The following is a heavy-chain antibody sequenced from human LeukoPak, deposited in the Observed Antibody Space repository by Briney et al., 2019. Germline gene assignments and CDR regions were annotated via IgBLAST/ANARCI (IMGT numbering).Heavy chain of an antibody. Sequence: PGRSLRLSCAASGFTFSSYWMSWVRQAPGKGLEWVANIKQDGSEKYYVDSVKGRFTISRDNAKNSLYLQMNSLRAEDTAVYYCARTGRYSSSWYPDYWGQGTLVTVSS. CDR3: ARTGRYSSSWYPDY. CDR2: IKQDGSEK. J-gene: IGHJ4*02. V-gene: IGHV3-7*01. D-gene: IGHD6-13*01. CDR1: GFTFSSYW.